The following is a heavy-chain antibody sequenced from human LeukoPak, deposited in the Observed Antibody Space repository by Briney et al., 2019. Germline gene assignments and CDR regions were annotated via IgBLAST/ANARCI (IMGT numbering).Heavy chain of an antibody. D-gene: IGHD6-19*01. Sequence: SVKVSCKASGGTFSSYGISWVRQAPGQGLEWMGGIIPIFGTANYAQKFQGRVTITTDESTSTAYMSLSSLRSECTAVYYCVGDRPVYSSGWSYGYFDLWGHGTLVTVSS. V-gene: IGHV1-69*05. J-gene: IGHJ2*01. CDR2: IIPIFGTA. CDR3: VGDRPVYSSGWSYGYFDL. CDR1: GGTFSSYG.